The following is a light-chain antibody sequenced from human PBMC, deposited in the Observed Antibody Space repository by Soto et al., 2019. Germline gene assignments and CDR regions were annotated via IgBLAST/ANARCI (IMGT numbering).Light chain of an antibody. V-gene: IGLV2-14*01. CDR1: SGDVGAYDF. Sequence: QSVLTQPASVSGSPGQSITISCTGTSGDVGAYDFVSWYQHHPGKAPRLVIYDVSRRPAGASDRFSGSKSGSTASLTISSLQAEDEADYYCVSFTVHYSYVFGTGTKPPS. CDR3: VSFTVHYSYV. CDR2: DVS. J-gene: IGLJ1*01.